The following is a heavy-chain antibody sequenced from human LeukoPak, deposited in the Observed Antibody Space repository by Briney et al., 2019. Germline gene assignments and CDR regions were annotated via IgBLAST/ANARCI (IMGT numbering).Heavy chain of an antibody. CDR1: GFTFSDYW. V-gene: IGHV3-74*01. D-gene: IGHD3-16*01. CDR3: AKDRLPNYHYYYGMDV. CDR2: INTDGSIT. J-gene: IGHJ6*02. Sequence: GGSLRLSCAASGFTFSDYWIHWVRQAPGKGLVWVSRINTDGSITNYADSVRGRFTISRDNSKNTLYLQVNSLRAEDTAVYYCAKDRLPNYHYYYGMDVWGQGTTVTVSS.